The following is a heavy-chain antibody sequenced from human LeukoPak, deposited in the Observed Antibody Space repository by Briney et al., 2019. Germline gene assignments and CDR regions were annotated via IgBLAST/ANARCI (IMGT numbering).Heavy chain of an antibody. CDR3: ARASIAAAGIDY. V-gene: IGHV4-39*07. D-gene: IGHD6-13*01. Sequence: SETLSLTCTVSGGSISSGGYYWSWIRQPPGKGLEWIGEINHSGSTNYNPSLKSRVTISVDTSKNQFSLKLSSVTAADTAVYYCARASIAAAGIDYWGQGTLVTVSS. CDR2: INHSGST. J-gene: IGHJ4*02. CDR1: GGSISSGGYY.